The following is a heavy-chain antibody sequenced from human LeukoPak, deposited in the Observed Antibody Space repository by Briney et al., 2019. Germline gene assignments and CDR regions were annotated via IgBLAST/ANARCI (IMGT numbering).Heavy chain of an antibody. J-gene: IGHJ4*02. CDR3: ARGYSYGSHFDS. V-gene: IGHV3-48*03. D-gene: IGHD5-18*01. Sequence: WGSLRLSCAASGFSFSSYEMNRVCQAPGKGLEWVSYISVSGNSVEYADSVRGRFTISRDNAKNSLYLQMNNLGAEDTAIYYCARGYSYGSHFDSWGQGTLVTVSS. CDR2: ISVSGNSV. CDR1: GFSFSSYE.